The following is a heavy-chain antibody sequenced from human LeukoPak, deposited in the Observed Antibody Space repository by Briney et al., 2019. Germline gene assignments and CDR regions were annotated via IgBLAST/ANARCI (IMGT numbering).Heavy chain of an antibody. CDR2: ISYDGSNK. V-gene: IGHV3-30*18. CDR1: GFTFSSYG. CDR3: AKERKYYDSSGYSGFDY. Sequence: GRSLRLSCAASGFTFSSYGMHWVRQAPGKGLEWVAVISYDGSNKYYADSVKGRFTISRDNSKNTLYPQMNSLRAEDTAVYYCAKERKYYDSSGYSGFDYWGQGTLVTVSS. D-gene: IGHD3-22*01. J-gene: IGHJ4*02.